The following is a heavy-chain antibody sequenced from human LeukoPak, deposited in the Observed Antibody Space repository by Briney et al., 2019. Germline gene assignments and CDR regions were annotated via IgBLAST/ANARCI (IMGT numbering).Heavy chain of an antibody. CDR2: ISGSGGST. V-gene: IGHV3-23*01. CDR1: GFTFSSYA. J-gene: IGHJ5*02. Sequence: GGSLRLSCAASGFTFSSYAMSWVRQAPGKGLEWVSAISGSGGSTYYADSVKGRFTISRDNSKNTLYLQMNSLRAEDTAVYYCAKNPYDSSDYYHNWFDPWGQGTLVTVSS. CDR3: AKNPYDSSDYYHNWFDP. D-gene: IGHD3-22*01.